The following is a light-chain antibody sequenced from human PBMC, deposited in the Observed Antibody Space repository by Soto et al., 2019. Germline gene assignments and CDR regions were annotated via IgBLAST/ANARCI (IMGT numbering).Light chain of an antibody. CDR2: EVS. V-gene: IGLV2-14*01. J-gene: IGLJ1*01. CDR3: NSYTTSDTYV. CDR1: SSDIGAYHR. Sequence: QSVLAQPASVSGSPGQSITISSTVSSSDIGAYHRVSWYQQHPGKARKLMIFEVSNRPSGVSTRFSGFKSGNTASLTISGLQAEDEADYYCNSYTTSDTYVFGTGTKVTVL.